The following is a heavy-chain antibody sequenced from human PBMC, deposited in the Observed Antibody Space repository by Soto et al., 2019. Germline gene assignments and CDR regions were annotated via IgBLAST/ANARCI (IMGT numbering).Heavy chain of an antibody. V-gene: IGHV5-51*01. Sequence: PGESLKISCKGSGYSFTSYWIGWVRQIPGKGLEWMGIIYPGDSDTRYSPSFQGQVTISADKSISTAYLQWSSLKASDTAMYYCARESVTYGDYGNYFDYWGQGTLVTVSS. D-gene: IGHD4-17*01. CDR3: ARESVTYGDYGNYFDY. J-gene: IGHJ4*02. CDR2: IYPGDSDT. CDR1: GYSFTSYW.